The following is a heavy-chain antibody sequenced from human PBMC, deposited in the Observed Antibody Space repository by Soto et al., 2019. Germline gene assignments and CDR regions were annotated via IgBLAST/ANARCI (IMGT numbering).Heavy chain of an antibody. D-gene: IGHD6-13*01. J-gene: IGHJ5*02. CDR1: GGSISGSTSY. CDR3: ARGREWYSSSWYHGGLWFDP. Sequence: SETLSLTCTVSGGSISGSTSYWGWIRQPPGKGLEWIGSIYHSGSTYYSPSLKSRVTISADTSKNQFSLKLSSVTAADTAVYYCARGREWYSSSWYHGGLWFDPWGQGTLVTVSS. V-gene: IGHV4-39*01. CDR2: IYHSGST.